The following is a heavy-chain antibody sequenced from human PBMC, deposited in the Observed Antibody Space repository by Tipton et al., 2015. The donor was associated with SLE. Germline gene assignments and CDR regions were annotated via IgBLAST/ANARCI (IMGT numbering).Heavy chain of an antibody. CDR1: GFTFDDYA. Sequence: SLRLSCAASGFTFDDYAMHWVRQVPGKGLEYVSGISWNGGSIGYADSAKGRFSISRDNAKNSLYLQMNSLRTEDTALYYCAKADRGCTNGVCYPYYYYGMDVWGQGTTVTVSS. D-gene: IGHD2-8*01. J-gene: IGHJ6*02. V-gene: IGHV3-9*01. CDR2: ISWNGGSI. CDR3: AKADRGCTNGVCYPYYYYGMDV.